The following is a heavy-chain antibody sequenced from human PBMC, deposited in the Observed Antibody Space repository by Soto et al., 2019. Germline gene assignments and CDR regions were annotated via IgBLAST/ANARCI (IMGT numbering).Heavy chain of an antibody. D-gene: IGHD2-15*01. CDR2: INPNSGGT. CDR3: ARVRAELGYCSGGSCLPYYYGVDV. Sequence: ASVKVSCKASGYTFTGYYMHWVRQAPGQGLEWMGWINPNSGGTNYAQKFQGWVTMTRDTSISTAYMELSRLRSDDTAVYYCARVRAELGYCSGGSCLPYYYGVDVWGQGTTVTVSS. CDR1: GYTFTGYY. J-gene: IGHJ6*02. V-gene: IGHV1-2*04.